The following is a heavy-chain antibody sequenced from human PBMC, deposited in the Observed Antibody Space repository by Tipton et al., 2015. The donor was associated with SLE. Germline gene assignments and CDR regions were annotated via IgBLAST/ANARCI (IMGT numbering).Heavy chain of an antibody. Sequence: TLSLTCTVSGGSISSGGYYWSWIRQHPGKGLEWIGYIYYSGSTNYNPSLKSRVTISVDTSKNQFSLKLSSVTAADTAVYYCAGDLARIAVAGTSWYFDLWGRGTLVTVSS. CDR1: GGSISSGGYY. D-gene: IGHD6-19*01. V-gene: IGHV4-61*08. J-gene: IGHJ2*01. CDR3: AGDLARIAVAGTSWYFDL. CDR2: IYYSGST.